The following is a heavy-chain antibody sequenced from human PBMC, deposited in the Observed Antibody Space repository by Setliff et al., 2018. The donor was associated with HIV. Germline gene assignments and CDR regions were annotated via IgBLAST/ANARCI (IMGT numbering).Heavy chain of an antibody. CDR1: DDSISSNY. J-gene: IGHJ4*02. Sequence: ETLSLTCTVSDDSISSNYWSWIRQPAGKGLEWIGRIYTSGNTNYNPSLKSLKSRVTMSVDTSKNQFSLKLTSVTAADTAVYYCARYSPRGYTLTGPYWGQGTLVTVSS. CDR2: IYTSGNT. D-gene: IGHD6-25*01. CDR3: ARYSPRGYTLTGPY. V-gene: IGHV4-4*07.